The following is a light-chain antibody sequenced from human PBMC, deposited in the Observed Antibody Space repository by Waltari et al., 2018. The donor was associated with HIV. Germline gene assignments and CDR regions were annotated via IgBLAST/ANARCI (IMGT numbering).Light chain of an antibody. Sequence: QSALTQPRSVSGSPGQSVTISCPGTSSDVGGYNYVPWYQQHPGKAPKVMIYDVSKRPSGVPDRFSGSKSGNTASLTISGLQAEDEADYYCCSYAGSYTWVFGGGTKMTVL. CDR3: CSYAGSYTWV. V-gene: IGLV2-11*01. CDR2: DVS. J-gene: IGLJ3*02. CDR1: SSDVGGYNY.